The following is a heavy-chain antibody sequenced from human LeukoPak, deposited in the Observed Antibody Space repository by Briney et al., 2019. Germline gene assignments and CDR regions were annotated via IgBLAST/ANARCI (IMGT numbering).Heavy chain of an antibody. CDR3: ARLRDGYHYFDY. Sequence: SETLSLTCAVSGGSISSGGYSWSWIRQPPGKGLEWIGYIHHSGSTYYNPSLKSRVTISVDRSKNQFSLKLSSVTAADTAVYYCARLRDGYHYFDYWGQGTLVTVSS. CDR2: IHHSGST. V-gene: IGHV4-30-2*01. D-gene: IGHD5-24*01. J-gene: IGHJ4*02. CDR1: GGSISSGGYS.